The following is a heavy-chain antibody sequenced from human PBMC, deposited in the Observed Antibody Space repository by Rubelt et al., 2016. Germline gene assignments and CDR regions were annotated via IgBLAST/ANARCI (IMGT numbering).Heavy chain of an antibody. V-gene: IGHV1-2*06. D-gene: IGHD1-26*01. CDR3: ARSRGTSYAMDV. CDR1: GYTFTDYY. Sequence: QVQLVQSGAEVKKPGASVKVSCKASGYTFTDYYLHWVRLAPGQGLEWMGRINPNSGGTALSVKFQGGVSMTRDTSISTVYMDLDLSRLGSDDTAVYYCARSRGTSYAMDVWGQGTTVSVS. CDR2: INPNSGGT. J-gene: IGHJ6*02.